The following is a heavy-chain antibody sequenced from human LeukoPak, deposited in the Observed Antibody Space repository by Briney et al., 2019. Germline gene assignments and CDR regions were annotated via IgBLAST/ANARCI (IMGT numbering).Heavy chain of an antibody. CDR1: GGSISTGGYY. V-gene: IGHV4-31*03. CDR3: VRGRGDYYDSSGGYYFDF. J-gene: IGHJ4*02. D-gene: IGHD3-22*01. CDR2: IYYSGST. Sequence: PSQTLSLTCTVSGGSISTGGYYWSWIRQHPEKGLEWIGYIYYSGSTYYNPSLKSRVTISEDTSTNQFSLKLSSVTAADTAVYYCVRGRGDYYDSSGGYYFDFWGQGTLVTVFS.